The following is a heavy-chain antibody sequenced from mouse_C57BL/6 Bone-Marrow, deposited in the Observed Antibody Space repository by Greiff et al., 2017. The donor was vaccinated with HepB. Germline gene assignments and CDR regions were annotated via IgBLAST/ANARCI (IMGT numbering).Heavy chain of an antibody. D-gene: IGHD2-2*01. CDR1: GYTFTDYY. CDR2: INPNNGGT. CDR3: ARGVTTRTWFAY. V-gene: IGHV1-26*01. J-gene: IGHJ3*01. Sequence: EVQLQQSGPELVKPGASVKISCKASGYTFTDYYMNWVKQSHGKSLEWIGDINPNNGGTSYNQKFKGKATLTVDKSSSTAYMELRSLTSEDSAVYYCARGVTTRTWFAYWGQGTLVTVSA.